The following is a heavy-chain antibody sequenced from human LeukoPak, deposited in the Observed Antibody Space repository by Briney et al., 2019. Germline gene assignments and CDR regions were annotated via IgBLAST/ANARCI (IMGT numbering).Heavy chain of an antibody. V-gene: IGHV1-18*01. CDR2: ISGYNGDT. CDR3: ARVPPSTSRFWYFDI. D-gene: IGHD2/OR15-2a*01. CDR1: GYTFTSYG. Sequence: GASVKVSCKASGYTFTSYGISWVRQAPGQGLEWMGWISGYNGDTKYAQKLQGRVTMTRDTSTTTAYMELRSLRSDDAAIYYCARVPPSTSRFWYFDIWGRGTLVTVSS. J-gene: IGHJ2*01.